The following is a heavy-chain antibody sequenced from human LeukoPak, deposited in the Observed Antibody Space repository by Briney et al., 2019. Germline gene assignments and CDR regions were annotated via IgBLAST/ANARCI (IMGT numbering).Heavy chain of an antibody. CDR3: ARDSAHIVVVPAVISPGLDNWFDP. Sequence: GGSLRLSCAASGFTFSDYYMSWIRQAPGKGLEWVSYISSSGSYTKYADPVMGRFTISRDNAKNSLYLQMNSLRAEDTAVYYCARDSAHIVVVPAVISPGLDNWFDPWGQGTLVTVSS. CDR2: ISSSGSYT. D-gene: IGHD2-2*01. J-gene: IGHJ5*02. CDR1: GFTFSDYY. V-gene: IGHV3-11*05.